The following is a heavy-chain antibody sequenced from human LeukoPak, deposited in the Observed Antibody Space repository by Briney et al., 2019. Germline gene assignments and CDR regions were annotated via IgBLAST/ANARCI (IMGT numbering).Heavy chain of an antibody. J-gene: IGHJ4*02. V-gene: IGHV3-30*04. CDR3: ARGAPPDY. CDR2: MSYDGSNK. CDR1: GFTFSACA. Sequence: GGSLRLSCAASGFTFSACAMYWVRQAPGKGLEWVAVMSYDGSNKHYADSVEGRFTISKDNSKNTLSLQMNSLGVEDTAVYYCARGAPPDYWGQGTLVTVSS.